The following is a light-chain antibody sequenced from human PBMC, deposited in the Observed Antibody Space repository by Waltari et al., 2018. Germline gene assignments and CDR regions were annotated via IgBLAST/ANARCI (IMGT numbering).Light chain of an antibody. CDR2: EVS. J-gene: IGLJ2*01. CDR3: SSYAGSNLVV. CDR1: SSDVGGYNY. V-gene: IGLV2-8*01. Sequence: PGQSVTISCTGTSSDVGGYNYVSWYQQHPGKAPKLMIYEVSKRPSGVPDRFSGSKSGNTASLTVSGLQAEDEADYYCSSYAGSNLVVFGGGTKLTVL.